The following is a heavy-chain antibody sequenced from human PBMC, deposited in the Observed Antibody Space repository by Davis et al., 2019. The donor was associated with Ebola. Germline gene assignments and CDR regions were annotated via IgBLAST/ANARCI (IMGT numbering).Heavy chain of an antibody. Sequence: SETLSLTCAVYGESFSGYSWTWIRQPPGQGLEWIGEINHTGSTNYNPSLKSRVTISTDTSKNQFSLKLSSVTAADTAVYFCARGYCSGGSCYPIRQPDNWLDPWGQGTLVIVSS. V-gene: IGHV4-34*01. J-gene: IGHJ5*02. CDR1: GESFSGYS. D-gene: IGHD2-15*01. CDR3: ARGYCSGGSCYPIRQPDNWLDP. CDR2: INHTGST.